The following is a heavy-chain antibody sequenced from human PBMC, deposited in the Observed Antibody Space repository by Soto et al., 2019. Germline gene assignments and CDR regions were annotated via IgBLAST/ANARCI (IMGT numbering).Heavy chain of an antibody. D-gene: IGHD2-15*01. J-gene: IGHJ4*02. Sequence: SETLSLTCSVSVDSISSRTDYWGWVRQPPGKGLEWIGNIYYSGSTDYNPSLKRRVTISVDTSQNDLSLKLTSVTAADTAVYYCALVVAPIYYFDYWSQGTMVTVSS. CDR1: VDSISSRTDY. CDR2: IYYSGST. V-gene: IGHV4-39*02. CDR3: ALVVAPIYYFDY.